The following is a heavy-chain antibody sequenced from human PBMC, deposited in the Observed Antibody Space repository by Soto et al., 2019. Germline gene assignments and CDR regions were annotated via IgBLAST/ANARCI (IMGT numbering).Heavy chain of an antibody. CDR3: AKEAVSGSVFDY. V-gene: IGHV3-9*01. D-gene: IGHD6-19*01. CDR1: GFTFDDYA. CDR2: ISWNSGSI. Sequence: EVPLVESGGGLVQPGRSLRLSCAASGFTFDDYAMHWVRQAPGKGLEWVSGISWNSGSIGYADSVKGRFTISRDNAKNSLYLQMNSLRAEDTALYYCAKEAVSGSVFDYWGQGTLVTVSS. J-gene: IGHJ4*02.